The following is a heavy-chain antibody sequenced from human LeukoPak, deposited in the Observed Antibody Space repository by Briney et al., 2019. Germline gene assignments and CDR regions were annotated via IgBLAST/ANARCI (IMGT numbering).Heavy chain of an antibody. D-gene: IGHD1-1*01. Sequence: GGSLRLSCAASGFTFSRYWMSWMRQAPGKGLEWVANIKYDGSEDYYVDSVKGRFTISRDNAKNTLYLQLNSLRVEDTAVYYCKSGGAAPGSFDYWGQGTLVTVPP. CDR1: GFTFSRYW. J-gene: IGHJ4*02. CDR3: KSGGAAPGSFDY. CDR2: IKYDGSED. V-gene: IGHV3-7*01.